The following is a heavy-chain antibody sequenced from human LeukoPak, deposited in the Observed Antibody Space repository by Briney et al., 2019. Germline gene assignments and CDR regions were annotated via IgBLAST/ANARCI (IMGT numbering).Heavy chain of an antibody. CDR2: IYYSGTT. Sequence: KASDTLSLTCTVCGGSISHYYWSWIRQSPGKGLEGIGYIYYSGTTNYNPSLKSRVTIAVDTSRNQFSLQLRSVTAADTAVYYCAREDPQTTVPEGMDVWGQGTTVIVSS. CDR1: GGSISHYY. CDR3: AREDPQTTVPEGMDV. V-gene: IGHV4-59*01. D-gene: IGHD4-17*01. J-gene: IGHJ6*02.